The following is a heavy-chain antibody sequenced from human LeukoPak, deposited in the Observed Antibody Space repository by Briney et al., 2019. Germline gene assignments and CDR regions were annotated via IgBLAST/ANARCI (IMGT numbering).Heavy chain of an antibody. CDR2: IIPIFGTA. V-gene: IGHV1-69*06. CDR1: GGTFSSYA. Sequence: ASVKVSCKASGGTFSSYAISWVRQAPGQGLEWMGGIIPIFGTANYAQKFQGRVTITADKSTSTAYMELSSLRSEDTAVYYCARDPHSGSYLDYWGQGTLVTVSS. J-gene: IGHJ4*02. D-gene: IGHD1-26*01. CDR3: ARDPHSGSYLDY.